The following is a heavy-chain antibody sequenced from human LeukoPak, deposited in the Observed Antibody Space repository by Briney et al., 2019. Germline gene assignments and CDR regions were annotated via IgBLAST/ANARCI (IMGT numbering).Heavy chain of an antibody. CDR3: ARDLSYYDSSGYYSYYCYYGMDV. CDR2: ISGGGGTT. V-gene: IGHV3-23*01. J-gene: IGHJ6*02. CDR1: GFPFSSHA. D-gene: IGHD3-22*01. Sequence: PGGSLRLSCVASGFPFSSHAMCWVRQAPGKGLEWVSGISGGGGTTYYADSVKGRFTISRDNAKNSLYLQMNSLRDEDTAVYYCARDLSYYDSSGYYSYYCYYGMDVWGQGTTVTVSS.